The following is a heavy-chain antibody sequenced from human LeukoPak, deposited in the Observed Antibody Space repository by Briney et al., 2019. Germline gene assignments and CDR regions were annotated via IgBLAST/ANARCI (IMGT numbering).Heavy chain of an antibody. D-gene: IGHD2-2*01. CDR1: GGSISSGDYY. CDR2: IYYSGST. Sequence: SQTLSLTCTVSGGSISSGDYYWSWIRQPPGKGLEWIGYIYYSGSTYYNPSLKSRVTISVDTSKNQFSLKLSSVTAADTAVYYCARGRKDIVVVLAASPLLYYYYYYMDVWGKGTTVTVSS. J-gene: IGHJ6*03. CDR3: ARGRKDIVVVLAASPLLYYYYYYMDV. V-gene: IGHV4-30-4*08.